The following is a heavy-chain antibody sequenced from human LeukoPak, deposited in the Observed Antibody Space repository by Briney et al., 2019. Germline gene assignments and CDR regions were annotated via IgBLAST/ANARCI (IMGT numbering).Heavy chain of an antibody. CDR2: INXXXXT. Sequence: SETLSLTCAVYGGSFSGYYWSWIRQPPXXXXXXXXEINXXXXTNYNPSLKSRVTISVDTSKNQFSLKLSSVTAADTAVYYCASLPYYDFWSGYYPYYYGMDVWGQGTTVTVSS. CDR1: GGSFSGYY. D-gene: IGHD3-3*01. V-gene: IGHV4-34*01. J-gene: IGHJ6*02. CDR3: ASLPYYDFWSGYYPYYYGMDV.